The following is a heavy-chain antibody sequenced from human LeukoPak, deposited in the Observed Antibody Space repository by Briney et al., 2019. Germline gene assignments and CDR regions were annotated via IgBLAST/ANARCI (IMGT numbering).Heavy chain of an antibody. D-gene: IGHD2-15*01. Sequence: PSETLSLTCSVSGGSLRSDRHNWAWVRQSADKGLEHIGRVDQTGSPYYNSPLKTPSTMSVDTSTTQFSLTLTPLTAPHAAMYYCARDLGGYPFFMDVWGKGITVTVSS. V-gene: IGHV4-39*07. J-gene: IGHJ6*03. CDR2: VDQTGSP. CDR1: GGSLRSDRHN. CDR3: ARDLGGYPFFMDV.